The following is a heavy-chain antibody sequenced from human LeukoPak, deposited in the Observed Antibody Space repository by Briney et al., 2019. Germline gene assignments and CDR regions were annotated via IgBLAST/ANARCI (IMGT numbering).Heavy chain of an antibody. J-gene: IGHJ4*02. D-gene: IGHD6-6*01. CDR3: ARQEYSSSSEPIDY. V-gene: IGHV3-33*01. CDR2: IWYDGSNK. CDR1: GFTFSSYG. Sequence: PGRSLRLSCAASGFTFSSYGMHWVRQAPGKGLEWVAVIWYDGSNKYYADSVKGRFTISRDNSKNTLYLRMNSLRAEDTAVYYCARQEYSSSSEPIDYWGQGTLVTVSS.